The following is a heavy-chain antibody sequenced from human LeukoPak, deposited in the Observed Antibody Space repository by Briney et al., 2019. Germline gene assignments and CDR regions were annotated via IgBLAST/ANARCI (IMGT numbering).Heavy chain of an antibody. J-gene: IGHJ3*02. Sequence: GGSLRLSCAASGFTFSSYAMSWVRQAPGKGLEWVAVIWYDGSNKYYADSVKGRFTISRDNSKNTLYLQMNSLRAEDTAVYYCARAGVGASSDAFDIWGQGTMVTVSS. V-gene: IGHV3-33*08. CDR2: IWYDGSNK. CDR3: ARAGVGASSDAFDI. D-gene: IGHD1-26*01. CDR1: GFTFSSYA.